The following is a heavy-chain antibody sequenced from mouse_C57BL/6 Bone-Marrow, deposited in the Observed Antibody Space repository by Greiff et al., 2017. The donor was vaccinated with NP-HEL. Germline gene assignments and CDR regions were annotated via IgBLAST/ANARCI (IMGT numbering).Heavy chain of an antibody. CDR2: IYPRSGNT. Sequence: VKLMESGAELARPGASVKLSCKASGYTFTSYGISWVKQRTGQGLEWIGEIYPRSGNTYYNEKFKGKATLTADKSSSTAYMELRSLTSEDSAVYFCARPPYYGSSQYYFDYWGQGTTLTVSS. V-gene: IGHV1-81*01. CDR3: ARPPYYGSSQYYFDY. J-gene: IGHJ2*01. D-gene: IGHD1-1*01. CDR1: GYTFTSYG.